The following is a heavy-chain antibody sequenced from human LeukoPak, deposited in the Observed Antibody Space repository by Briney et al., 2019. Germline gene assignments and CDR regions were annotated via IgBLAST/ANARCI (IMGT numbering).Heavy chain of an antibody. CDR1: GGSISSGDYY. V-gene: IGHV4-31*03. D-gene: IGHD3-22*01. CDR3: ARSYYYDSSGYYPAQFDY. J-gene: IGHJ4*02. Sequence: SQTLSLTCTVSGGSISSGDYYWSWIRQHPGKGLEWIVYIYYSGSTYYNPSLKSRVTISVDTSKNQFSLKLSSVTAADTAVYYCARSYYYDSSGYYPAQFDYWGQGTLVTVSS. CDR2: IYYSGST.